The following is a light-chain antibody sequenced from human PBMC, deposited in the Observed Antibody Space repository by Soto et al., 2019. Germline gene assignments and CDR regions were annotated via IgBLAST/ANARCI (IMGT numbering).Light chain of an antibody. CDR1: SSDVGGYNY. CDR3: CSYAGSY. CDR2: DVS. Sequence: QSVLTQPRSVSGSPGQSVTISCTGTSSDVGGYNYVSWYQQHPGKAPKLMIYDVSKRPSGVPDRFSGSKSGNTASLTISVLQAEDEADYYCCSYAGSYFGTGTKLTVL. J-gene: IGLJ1*01. V-gene: IGLV2-11*01.